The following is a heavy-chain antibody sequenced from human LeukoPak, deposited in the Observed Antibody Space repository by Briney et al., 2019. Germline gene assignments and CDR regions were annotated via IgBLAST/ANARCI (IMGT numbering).Heavy chain of an antibody. D-gene: IGHD3-16*01. V-gene: IGHV4-39*01. CDR2: IYYSGST. CDR3: ARQGTSPGMTFGGVMSFDY. CDR1: GGSISSSSYY. J-gene: IGHJ4*02. Sequence: SETLSRTCTGSGGSISSSSYYWGWIRQPPGKGLEWIGSIYYSGSTYYNPALKSRVTKPVDTSKNQFSLKLSSVTAADTAVYYCARQGTSPGMTFGGVMSFDYWGQGTLVTVSS.